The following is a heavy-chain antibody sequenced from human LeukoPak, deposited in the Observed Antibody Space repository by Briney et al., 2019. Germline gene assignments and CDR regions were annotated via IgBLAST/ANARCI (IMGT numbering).Heavy chain of an antibody. Sequence: GGSLRLSCAASGFTFSSYGMHWVRQAPGKGLEWVAFIRYDGSNKYYADSVKGRFTISRDNSKNTLYLQMNSLRAEDTAMYYCTRDISTVLLWFGEPHAFDLWGQGTMVTVSS. D-gene: IGHD3-10*01. CDR1: GFTFSSYG. J-gene: IGHJ3*01. CDR2: IRYDGSNK. CDR3: TRDISTVLLWFGEPHAFDL. V-gene: IGHV3-30*02.